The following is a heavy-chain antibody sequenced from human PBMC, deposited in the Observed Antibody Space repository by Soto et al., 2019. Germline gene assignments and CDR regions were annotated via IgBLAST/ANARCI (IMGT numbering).Heavy chain of an antibody. D-gene: IGHD3-9*01. Sequence: SETLSLTCAVYGGSFSGYYWSWIRQPPGKGLEWIGEINHSGSTNYNPSLKSRVTISVDTSKNQFSLKLSSVTAADTAVYYYARVAGLRYFDWLLAFDYWGQGTLVTVSS. CDR2: INHSGST. CDR1: GGSFSGYY. V-gene: IGHV4-34*01. CDR3: ARVAGLRYFDWLLAFDY. J-gene: IGHJ4*02.